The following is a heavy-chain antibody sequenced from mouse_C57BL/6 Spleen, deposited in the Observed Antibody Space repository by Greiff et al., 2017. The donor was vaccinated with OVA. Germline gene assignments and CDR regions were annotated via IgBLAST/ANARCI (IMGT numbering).Heavy chain of an antibody. CDR3: ARTKDEDYAMDY. Sequence: EVQGVESGPELVKPGASVKISCKASGYSFTGYYMNWVKQSPEKSLEWIGEINPSTGGTTYNQKFKAKATLTVDKSSSTAYMQLKSLTSEDSAVYYCARTKDEDYAMDYWGQGTSVTVSS. CDR2: INPSTGGT. J-gene: IGHJ4*01. CDR1: GYSFTGYY. V-gene: IGHV1-42*01.